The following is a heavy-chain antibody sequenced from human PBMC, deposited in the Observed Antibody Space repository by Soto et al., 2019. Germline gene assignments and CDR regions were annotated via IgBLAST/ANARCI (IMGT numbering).Heavy chain of an antibody. J-gene: IGHJ4*02. CDR3: ARAHPLGEDYYYGSGTIYDY. V-gene: IGHV4-59*01. CDR1: GDSINNYY. Sequence: SETLSLTCTVSGDSINNYYWTWIRQPPGKXLEWIGYIYDSGSTSYNPSLKSRLTISVDTSKNQFSLRLKSVTAADTAVYYCARAHPLGEDYYYGSGTIYDYWGQGTLVTVSS. CDR2: IYDSGST. D-gene: IGHD3-10*01.